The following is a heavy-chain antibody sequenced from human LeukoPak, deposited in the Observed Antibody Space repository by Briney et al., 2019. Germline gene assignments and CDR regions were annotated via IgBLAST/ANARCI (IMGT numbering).Heavy chain of an antibody. J-gene: IGHJ5*02. CDR2: INTNTGNP. D-gene: IGHD6-13*01. CDR3: ARGTYDSSSFNWFDP. CDR1: GYTFTSYA. V-gene: IGHV7-4-1*02. Sequence: ASAKVSCKASGYTFTSYAMNWVRQAPGQGLEWMGWINTNTGNPTYAQGFTGRFVFSLDTSVSTAYLQISSLKAEDTAVYYCARGTYDSSSFNWFDPWGQGTLVTVSS.